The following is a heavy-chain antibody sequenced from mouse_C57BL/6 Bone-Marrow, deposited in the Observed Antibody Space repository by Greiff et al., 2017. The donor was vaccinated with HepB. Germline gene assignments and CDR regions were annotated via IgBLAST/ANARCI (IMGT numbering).Heavy chain of an antibody. V-gene: IGHV1-82*01. CDR1: GYAFSSSW. CDR3: ARTITTVVATAFDY. D-gene: IGHD1-1*01. J-gene: IGHJ2*01. Sequence: QVQLKQSGPELVKPGASVKISCKASGYAFSSSWMNWVKQRPGKGLEWIGRIYPGDGDTNYNGKFKGKATLTADKSSSTAYMQLRSLTSEDSAVYVCARTITTVVATAFDYWGQGTTLTVSS. CDR2: IYPGDGDT.